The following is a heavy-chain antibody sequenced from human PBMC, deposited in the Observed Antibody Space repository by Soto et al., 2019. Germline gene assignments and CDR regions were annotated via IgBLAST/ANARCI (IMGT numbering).Heavy chain of an antibody. D-gene: IGHD2-15*01. CDR2: IYKSATT. CDR3: ARGRYCLTGRCFQNWFDS. J-gene: IGHJ5*01. V-gene: IGHV4-30-4*01. Sequence: SETLSLTCSVSGDSISSVDYFLAWIRQPPGQALEYIGYIYKSATTYYNPSFESRVAISLDTSKSQFSLNVTSVTAADTAVYFCARGRYCLTGRCFQNWFDSWGKGTPVTVS. CDR1: GDSISSVDYF.